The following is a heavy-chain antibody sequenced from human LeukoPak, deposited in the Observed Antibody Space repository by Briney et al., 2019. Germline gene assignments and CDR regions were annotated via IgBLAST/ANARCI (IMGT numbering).Heavy chain of an antibody. V-gene: IGHV1-69*05. CDR1: GGTFSSYA. CDR3: ARAQTYYYDSSGYTYYYYYMDV. J-gene: IGHJ6*03. D-gene: IGHD3-22*01. Sequence: GASVKVSCKASGGTFSSYAISWVRQAPGQGLEWMGGIIPIFGTANYAQKFQGRVTITTDESKSTAYMELSSLRSEDTAVYYCARAQTYYYDSSGYTYYYYYMDVWGKGTTVTVSS. CDR2: IIPIFGTA.